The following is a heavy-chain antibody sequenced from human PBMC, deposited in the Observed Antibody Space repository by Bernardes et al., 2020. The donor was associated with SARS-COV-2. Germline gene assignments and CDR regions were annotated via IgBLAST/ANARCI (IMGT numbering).Heavy chain of an antibody. Sequence: GGSLRLSCAASGFTFSNYWMNWVRQAPGTGLAWVANINEDGSAKEYVASVKGRFTISRDNAKNSLYLQMNSLRAEDTAVYYCARDDGDNSGSYYYYFGMDVWGQGTTVTVS. J-gene: IGHJ6*02. V-gene: IGHV3-7*01. D-gene: IGHD3-22*01. CDR3: ARDDGDNSGSYYYYFGMDV. CDR1: GFTFSNYW. CDR2: INEDGSAK.